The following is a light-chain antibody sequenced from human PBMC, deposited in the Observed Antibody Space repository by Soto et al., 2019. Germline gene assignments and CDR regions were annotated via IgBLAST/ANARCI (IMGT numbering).Light chain of an antibody. CDR1: VIGSIS. CDR2: YDS. CDR3: QVWDSSSDHVI. V-gene: IGLV3-21*02. Sequence: SYELTQPPSVSVAPGQTASITRGGNVIGSISVHWYQRKPGQAPVLVVFYDSDRASGIPERFSGFNSRNTATLTIIRVEAGDEVDYYCQVWDSSSDHVIFGGGTKRTVL. J-gene: IGLJ2*01.